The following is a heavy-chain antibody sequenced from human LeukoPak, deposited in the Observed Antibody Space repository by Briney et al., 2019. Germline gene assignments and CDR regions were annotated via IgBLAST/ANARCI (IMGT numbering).Heavy chain of an antibody. CDR1: GGTFSSYA. Sequence: SVKVSCKASGGTFSSYAISWVRQAPGQGLEWMGGIIPIFGTANYAQKFQGRVTITTDESTSTAYMGLSSLRSEDTAVYYCARLSRNDQGYYFDYWGQGTLVTVSS. CDR3: ARLSRNDQGYYFDY. J-gene: IGHJ4*02. CDR2: IIPIFGTA. D-gene: IGHD1-1*01. V-gene: IGHV1-69*05.